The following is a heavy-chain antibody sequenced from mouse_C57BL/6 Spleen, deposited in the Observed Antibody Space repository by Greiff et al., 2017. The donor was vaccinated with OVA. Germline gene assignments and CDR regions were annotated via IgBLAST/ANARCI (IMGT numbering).Heavy chain of an antibody. CDR1: GFTFSDYG. D-gene: IGHD1-1*01. V-gene: IGHV5-17*01. CDR3: ARKYYGSSYFDY. Sequence: EVKLVESGGGLVKPGGSLKLSCAASGFTFSDYGMHWVRQAPEKGLEWVAYISSGSSTIYYADTVKGRFTISRDNAKNTLFLQMTSLRFEDTAMYYCARKYYGSSYFDYWGQGTTLTVSS. J-gene: IGHJ2*01. CDR2: ISSGSSTI.